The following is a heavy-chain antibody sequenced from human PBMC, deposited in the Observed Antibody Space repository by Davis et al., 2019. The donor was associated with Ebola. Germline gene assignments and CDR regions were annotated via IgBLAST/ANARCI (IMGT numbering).Heavy chain of an antibody. CDR2: ISYDGSNK. Sequence: SCKASGYTFTSYYMHWVRQAPGKGLEWVAVISYDGSNKYYADSVKGRFTISRDNSKNTLYLQMNSLRAEDTAVYYCARSYGRYYYYGMDVWGQGTTVTVSS. CDR1: GYTFTSYY. V-gene: IGHV3-30-3*01. CDR3: ARSYGRYYYYGMDV. J-gene: IGHJ6*02. D-gene: IGHD4-17*01.